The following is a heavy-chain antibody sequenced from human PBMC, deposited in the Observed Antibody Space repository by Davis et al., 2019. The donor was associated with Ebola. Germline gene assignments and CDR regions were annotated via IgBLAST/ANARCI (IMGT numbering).Heavy chain of an antibody. CDR2: ITPFNGNT. Sequence: SVKVSCKASGYTFTYRYLHWVRQAPGQALEWMGWITPFNGNTNYAQKFQDRVTITRDRSMSTASMALSSLRSEDTAVYYCARGKIKGYSYGPLSSYYYGMDVWGQGTTVTVSS. D-gene: IGHD5-18*01. J-gene: IGHJ6*02. V-gene: IGHV1-45*02. CDR3: ARGKIKGYSYGPLSSYYYGMDV. CDR1: GYTFTYRY.